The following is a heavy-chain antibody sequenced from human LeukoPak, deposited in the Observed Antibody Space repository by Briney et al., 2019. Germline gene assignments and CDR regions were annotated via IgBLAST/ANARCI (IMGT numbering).Heavy chain of an antibody. V-gene: IGHV4-34*01. CDR1: GFTFTSYE. J-gene: IGHJ4*02. Sequence: GSLRLSCAASGFTFTSYEMHWIRQPPGKGLEWIGEINHSGSTNYNPSLKSRVTISVDTSKNQFSLKLSSVTAADTAVYYCARLQVVHYYFDSWGQGTLVTVSS. D-gene: IGHD6-13*01. CDR3: ARLQVVHYYFDS. CDR2: INHSGST.